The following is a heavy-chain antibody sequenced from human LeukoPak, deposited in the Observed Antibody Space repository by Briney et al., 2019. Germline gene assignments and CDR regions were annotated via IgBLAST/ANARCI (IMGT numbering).Heavy chain of an antibody. D-gene: IGHD3-22*01. Sequence: SETLYLTCAVYGGSFRGYYWNWIRQPPGKGLQWIGEINHSGSTNYNPSLKSRVTISVDTSKNQFSLKLSSVTAADTAVYYCARGGPRAQGADSSGQYYFDYWGQGTLVTVSS. CDR2: INHSGST. CDR1: GGSFRGYY. V-gene: IGHV4-34*01. CDR3: ARGGPRAQGADSSGQYYFDY. J-gene: IGHJ4*02.